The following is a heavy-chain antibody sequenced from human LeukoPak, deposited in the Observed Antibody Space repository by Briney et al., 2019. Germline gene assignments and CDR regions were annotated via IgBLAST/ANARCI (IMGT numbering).Heavy chain of an antibody. CDR2: ISGRGGSA. V-gene: IGHV3-23*01. CDR1: GFTFSNYA. Sequence: GGSLRLSCATSGFTFSNYAMNWVRQAPGKGLEWVSSISGRGGSAYYAGSVKGRFTISRDNSKNTLDLQMNSLRAEDPPVYFCAKASVELWGTGAPIWFAPWGPGTLVTVSS. D-gene: IGHD3-10*01. J-gene: IGHJ5*02. CDR3: AKASVELWGTGAPIWFAP.